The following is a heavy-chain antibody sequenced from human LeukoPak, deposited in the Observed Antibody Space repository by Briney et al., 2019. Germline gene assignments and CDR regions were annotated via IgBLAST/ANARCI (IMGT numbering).Heavy chain of an antibody. V-gene: IGHV3-23*01. D-gene: IGHD4-23*01. CDR2: ISGSGGST. CDR1: GPTFSSYA. J-gene: IGHJ4*02. CDR3: AKEVDYGGTYYFDY. Sequence: GGSLRLSCAASGPTFSSYAMSWVRQAPGEWREWVSAISGSGGSTYYADSVKGRFTISRDNSKNTLYLQMNSLRAEDTAVYYCAKEVDYGGTYYFDYWGQGTLVTVSS.